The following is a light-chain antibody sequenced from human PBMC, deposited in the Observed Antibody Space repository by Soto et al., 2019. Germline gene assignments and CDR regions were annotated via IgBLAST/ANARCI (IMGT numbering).Light chain of an antibody. V-gene: IGLV2-14*01. CDR1: SSDIGTYNY. CDR3: SSYTTSNTWV. Sequence: QSVLTQPASVSASPGQSITISCTGTSSDIGTYNYVSWYQQHPGKAPKLMIFEVNNRPSWVSNRFSGSKSGNTASLTVSGLQAEDEADYYCSSYTTSNTWVFGRGTKVIVL. J-gene: IGLJ2*01. CDR2: EVN.